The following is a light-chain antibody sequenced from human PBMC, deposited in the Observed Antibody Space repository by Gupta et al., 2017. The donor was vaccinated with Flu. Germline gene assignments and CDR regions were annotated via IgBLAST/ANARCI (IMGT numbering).Light chain of an antibody. CDR1: QSLVLSDGNAY. Sequence: DVVMTQSPLSLPVTLGQPASISCRSSQSLVLSDGNAYLKWFPQRPGKSSRRHIYKVSNRDSGVPDRFSGSMSGTECTRTISRVEAEDVGGYDCMQGSTRPYTFGQGTKLEIK. CDR3: MQGSTRPYT. J-gene: IGKJ2*01. CDR2: KVS. V-gene: IGKV2-30*01.